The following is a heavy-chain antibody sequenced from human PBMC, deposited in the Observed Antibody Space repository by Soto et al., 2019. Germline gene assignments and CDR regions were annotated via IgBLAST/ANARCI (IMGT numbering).Heavy chain of an antibody. CDR1: GGSFTDYY. CDR2: VSHTGST. D-gene: IGHD6-19*01. V-gene: IGHV4-34*01. J-gene: IGHJ5*01. CDR3: ARAGLGLAFDS. Sequence: SETLSLTCAVYGGSFTDYYWSWIRQSPGKGLEWIGEVSHTGSTNYNPSLQSRVTISIDKSEKQFSLKLNSVTAADTAVYYCARAGLGLAFDSWGQGALVTVSS.